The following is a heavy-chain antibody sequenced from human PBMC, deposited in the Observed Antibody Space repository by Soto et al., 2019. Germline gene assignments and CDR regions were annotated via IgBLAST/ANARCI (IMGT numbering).Heavy chain of an antibody. CDR2: IKYSGTT. CDR1: GGSISSSRCH. Sequence: SETLSLTCTVSGGSISSSRCHWGWIRQPPGKGLEWIASIKYSGTTFYNPSLKSRVTLSVDTSKNQFDLKLSSVTAAETAVYYCARLYGLDAFDIWGQGTMVTVSS. J-gene: IGHJ3*02. V-gene: IGHV4-39*01. CDR3: ARLYGLDAFDI. D-gene: IGHD3-16*02.